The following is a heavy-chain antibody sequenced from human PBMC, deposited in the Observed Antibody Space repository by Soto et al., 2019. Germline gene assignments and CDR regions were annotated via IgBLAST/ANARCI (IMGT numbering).Heavy chain of an antibody. J-gene: IGHJ4*02. V-gene: IGHV4-30-2*01. CDR1: GGSINTATHS. CDR2: IYHSGST. CDR3: ARGGGVTTTGDDY. Sequence: QLQLQESGSGLVKPSQTLSLTCAVSGGSINTATHSWSWIRQPPGKGLEWIGYIYHSGSTYYNPSVKSVVTITIDKSNNKCSLRLSSVTAADTAVYYCARGGGVTTTGDDYWGQGILVTVSS. D-gene: IGHD4-4*01.